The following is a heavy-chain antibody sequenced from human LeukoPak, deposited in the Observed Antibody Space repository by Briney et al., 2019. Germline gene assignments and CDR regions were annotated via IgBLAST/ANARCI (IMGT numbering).Heavy chain of an antibody. CDR3: AKDSVPKLARIQIDWFDP. J-gene: IGHJ5*02. CDR2: ISGSGGST. D-gene: IGHD1-26*01. CDR1: GFTFSSYA. Sequence: GGSLRLSCAASGFTFSSYAMSWVRQAPGKGLEWVSAISGSGGSTYYADSVKGRFTISRDNSKNTLYLQMNSLRAEDTAVYYCAKDSVPKLARIQIDWFDPWGQGTLVTVSS. V-gene: IGHV3-23*01.